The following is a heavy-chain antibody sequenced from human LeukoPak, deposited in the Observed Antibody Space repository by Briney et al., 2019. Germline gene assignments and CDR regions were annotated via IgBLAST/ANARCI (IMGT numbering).Heavy chain of an antibody. CDR3: AKGPRAVADLGIRPYYFDY. CDR1: GFTFSSYG. CDR2: ISYDGSNK. Sequence: PGGSLRLSCAASGFTFSSYGMHWVRQAPDKGLEWVAVISYDGSNKYYADSVKGRFTISRDNAKNTLYLQMNSLRAEDTAVYYCAKGPRAVADLGIRPYYFDYWGQGTLVTVSS. D-gene: IGHD6-19*01. V-gene: IGHV3-30*18. J-gene: IGHJ4*02.